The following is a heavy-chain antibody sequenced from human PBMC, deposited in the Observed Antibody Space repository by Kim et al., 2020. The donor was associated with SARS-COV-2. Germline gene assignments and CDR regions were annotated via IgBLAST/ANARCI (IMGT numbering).Heavy chain of an antibody. CDR1: GGSISSSSYY. Sequence: SETLSLTCTVSGGSISSSSYYWGWIRQPPGKGLDWIGSIYYSGSTYYDPSRKSRVTISVDTSKNQLSLKLSSVTAADTAVYYCARGITGTTDWFDPWGQGTLVTVSS. V-gene: IGHV4-39*01. D-gene: IGHD1-20*01. CDR3: ARGITGTTDWFDP. J-gene: IGHJ5*02. CDR2: IYYSGST.